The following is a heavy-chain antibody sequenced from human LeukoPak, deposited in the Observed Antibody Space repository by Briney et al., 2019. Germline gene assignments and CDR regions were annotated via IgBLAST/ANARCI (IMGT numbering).Heavy chain of an antibody. CDR1: GYRFTSYW. Sequence: GASLKICCKGSGYRFTSYWIGWVRQLPEKGLGWMGIIFLGDSDTRYSPSFHGQVSISGDKSNSTAYLQWSSLKASDTAMYYCARLQSGGGIDIWGQGTMVTVSS. D-gene: IGHD2-15*01. CDR3: ARLQSGGGIDI. J-gene: IGHJ3*02. V-gene: IGHV5-51*01. CDR2: IFLGDSDT.